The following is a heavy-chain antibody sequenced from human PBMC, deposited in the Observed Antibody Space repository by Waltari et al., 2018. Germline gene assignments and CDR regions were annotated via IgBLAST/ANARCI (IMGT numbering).Heavy chain of an antibody. CDR3: ARGGVTMVRGVEGMDV. CDR1: GGSISRSNW. J-gene: IGHJ6*02. D-gene: IGHD3-10*01. V-gene: IGHV4-4*02. Sequence: QVQLQESGPGLVKPSGTLSLPCAASGGSISRSNWWCWRRQPPGKGQGWIGEIHQSGSTNYNPSLKSRVTISVDKSKSQFSLKLSAVTAADTAVYYCARGGVTMVRGVEGMDVWGQGTTVTVSS. CDR2: IHQSGST.